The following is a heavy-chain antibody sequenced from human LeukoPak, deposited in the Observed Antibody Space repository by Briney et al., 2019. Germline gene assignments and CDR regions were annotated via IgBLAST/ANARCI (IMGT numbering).Heavy chain of an antibody. CDR1: GFTFSNAW. V-gene: IGHV3-15*01. J-gene: IGHJ3*02. CDR3: TTAFDI. CDR2: IKSKTDVGTP. Sequence: GGSLRLSCAASGFTFSNAWMSWVREAPGGGVEGVGRIKSKTDVGTPDSAAPGQGIFTIARDDSKNTLYLQMNSLPTEDTAVYYCTTAFDIWGQGTMVTVSS.